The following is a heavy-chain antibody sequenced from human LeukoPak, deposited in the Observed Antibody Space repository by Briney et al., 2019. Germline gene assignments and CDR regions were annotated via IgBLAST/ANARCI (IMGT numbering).Heavy chain of an antibody. D-gene: IGHD2-15*01. J-gene: IGHJ4*02. Sequence: PGGSLRLSCAASGFTFSSYWMSWVRQAPGKGLEWVSVIYSGGSTYYADSVKGRFTISRDNSKNTLYLQMNSLRAEDTAVYYCAVGYCSGGSCYYHWGQGTLVTVSS. CDR2: IYSGGST. V-gene: IGHV3-66*01. CDR3: AVGYCSGGSCYYH. CDR1: GFTFSSYW.